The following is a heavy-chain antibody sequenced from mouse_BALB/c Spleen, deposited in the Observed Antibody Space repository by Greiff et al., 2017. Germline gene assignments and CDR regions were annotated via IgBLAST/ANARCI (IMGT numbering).Heavy chain of an antibody. V-gene: IGHV1-80*01. J-gene: IGHJ4*01. Sequence: VQLQQSGAELVRPGSSVKISCKASGYAFSSYWMNWVNQRPGQGLEWIGQIYPGDGDTNYNGKFKGKATLTADKSSSTAYMQLSSLTSEDSAVYFCASPFPSGNAMDYWGQGTSVTVSS. D-gene: IGHD1-1*01. CDR1: GYAFSSYW. CDR2: IYPGDGDT. CDR3: ASPFPSGNAMDY.